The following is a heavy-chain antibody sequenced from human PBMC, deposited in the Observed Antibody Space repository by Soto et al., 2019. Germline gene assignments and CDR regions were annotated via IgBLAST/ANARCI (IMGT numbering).Heavy chain of an antibody. V-gene: IGHV3-7*01. Sequence: PGGSLRLSCAASGFTFSPYWMNWVRQAPGKGLEWVANIKQDGTEKNYVDSVKGRFTISRDNARKSLYLQMDSLRAEDTAVYFCARGDTPMITGMDSFDIWGQGTMVTVSS. CDR3: ARGDTPMITGMDSFDI. D-gene: IGHD5-18*01. J-gene: IGHJ3*02. CDR1: GFTFSPYW. CDR2: IKQDGTEK.